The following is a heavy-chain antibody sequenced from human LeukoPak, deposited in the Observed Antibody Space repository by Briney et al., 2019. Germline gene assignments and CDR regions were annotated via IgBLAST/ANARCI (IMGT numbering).Heavy chain of an antibody. CDR2: ISSSSSTI. J-gene: IGHJ4*02. CDR1: GFTSSSYS. CDR3: ARGIQLWLREIDY. Sequence: PGGSLRLSCAASGFTSSSYSINWVRQAPGKGLEWVSYISSSSSTIYYADSVKGRFTISRDNAKNSLYLQLNSLRAEDTAVYYCARGIQLWLREIDYWGQGTLVTVSS. D-gene: IGHD5-18*01. V-gene: IGHV3-48*01.